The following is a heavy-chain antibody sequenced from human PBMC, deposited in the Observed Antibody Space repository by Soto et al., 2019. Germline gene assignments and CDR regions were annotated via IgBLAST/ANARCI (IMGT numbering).Heavy chain of an antibody. CDR3: LKGAYATTGYYRFDP. D-gene: IGHD3-22*01. CDR1: GGSFSAHS. CDR2: INHSGRV. Sequence: PSETLSLTCAVYGGSFSAHSCTWIRKSPGTGLEWIGDINHSGRVNYSPTLKSRATISLDTSKNQYSFTLSAVTAAATAMYCCLKGAYATTGYYRFDPWGRGNRVTVCS. V-gene: IGHV4-34*01. J-gene: IGHJ6*02.